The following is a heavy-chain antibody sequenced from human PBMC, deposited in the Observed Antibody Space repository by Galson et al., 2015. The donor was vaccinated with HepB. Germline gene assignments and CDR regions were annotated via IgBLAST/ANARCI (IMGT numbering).Heavy chain of an antibody. V-gene: IGHV3-33*01. CDR3: ARAITGTDYYYMDV. CDR1: GFTFGSYG. D-gene: IGHD1-20*01. J-gene: IGHJ6*03. CDR2: IWYDGSNK. Sequence: SLRLSCAASGFTFGSYGMHWVRQAPGKGLEWVAVIWYDGSNKYYADSVKGRFTISRDNSKNTLYLQMNSLRAEDTAVYYCARAITGTDYYYMDVWGKGTTVTVSS.